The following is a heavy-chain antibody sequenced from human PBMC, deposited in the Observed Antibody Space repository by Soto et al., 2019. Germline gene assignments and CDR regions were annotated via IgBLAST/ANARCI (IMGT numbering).Heavy chain of an antibody. J-gene: IGHJ4*02. V-gene: IGHV4-34*01. Sequence: QVQLQQWGAGLLKPSETLSLTCAVYGGSFSGYYWSWIRQPPGKGLEWIGEINHSGSTNYNPSLKSRVTISVDTSKNQICMKLSSVTAADTAVDYCARGVSHFDYWGQGTLVTVSS. CDR1: GGSFSGYY. CDR3: ARGVSHFDY. CDR2: INHSGST.